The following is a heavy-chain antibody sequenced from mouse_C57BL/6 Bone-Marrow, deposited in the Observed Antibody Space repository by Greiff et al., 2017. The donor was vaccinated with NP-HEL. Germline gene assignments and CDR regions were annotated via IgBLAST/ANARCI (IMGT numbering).Heavy chain of an antibody. CDR1: GYTFTSYW. CDR2: INPSSGYT. CDR3: ARWNYESYYAMDY. D-gene: IGHD1-1*01. V-gene: IGHV1-7*01. Sequence: VQLQQSGAELAKPGASVKLSCKASGYTFTSYWMHWVKQRPGQGLEWIGYINPSSGYTKYNQKFKDKATLTADKSSSTAYMQLSSLTYEDSAVYYCARWNYESYYAMDYWGQGTSVTVSS. J-gene: IGHJ4*01.